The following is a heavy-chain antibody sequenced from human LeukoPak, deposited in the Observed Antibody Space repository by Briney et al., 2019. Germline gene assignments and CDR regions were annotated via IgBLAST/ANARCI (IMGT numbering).Heavy chain of an antibody. CDR3: ARKYGSGTGGWFDP. J-gene: IGHJ5*02. CDR2: ISSSSSTI. CDR1: GFTFSSYS. Sequence: GGSLRLSCAASGFTFSSYSMNWVRQAPGKGLEWVSYISSSSSTIYYADSVKGRFTISRDNAKNSLYLQMNSLRAEDTAVYYCARKYGSGTGGWFDPWGQGTLVTVSS. D-gene: IGHD3-10*01. V-gene: IGHV3-48*04.